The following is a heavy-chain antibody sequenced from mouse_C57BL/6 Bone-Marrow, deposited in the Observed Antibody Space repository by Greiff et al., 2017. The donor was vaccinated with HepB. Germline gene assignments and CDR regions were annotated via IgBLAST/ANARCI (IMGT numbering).Heavy chain of an antibody. CDR3: ASGRLRLRAMDY. V-gene: IGHV1-7*01. Sequence: VQLQQSGAELAKPGASVKLSCKASGYTFTSYWMHWVKQRPGQGLEWIGYINPSSGYTKYNQKFKDKATLTADKSSSTAYMQLSSLTYADSAVYNSASGRLRLRAMDYWGQGTSVTVSS. J-gene: IGHJ4*01. CDR1: GYTFTSYW. D-gene: IGHD3-2*02. CDR2: INPSSGYT.